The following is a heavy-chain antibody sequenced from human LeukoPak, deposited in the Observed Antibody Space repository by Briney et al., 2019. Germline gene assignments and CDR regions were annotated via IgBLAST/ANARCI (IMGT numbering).Heavy chain of an antibody. D-gene: IGHD1-1*01. CDR3: AREVERCHLDY. CDR2: ISAYNGNT. J-gene: IGHJ4*02. V-gene: IGHV1-18*01. CDR1: GYTFTNYG. Sequence: ASVKVSCKASGYTFTNYGISWVRQAPGQGLEWMGWISAYNGNTNYAQNLQGRVTMTTDTSTSTVYMELRSLRSDDAAVYYCAREVERCHLDYWGEGTLVTVSS.